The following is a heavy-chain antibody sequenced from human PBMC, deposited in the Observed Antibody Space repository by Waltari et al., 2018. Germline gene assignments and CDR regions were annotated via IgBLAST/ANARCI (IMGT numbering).Heavy chain of an antibody. CDR3: ARGNRAVAGVGPDY. V-gene: IGHV4-34*01. Sequence: QVQLQQWGAGLLKPSETLSLTCAVSGGSFSGYYWSWLRQPPGKGLEWIGEINHSGSTNYNPSLKSRVTISVDTSKNQFSLKLSSVTAADTAVYYCARGNRAVAGVGPDYWGQGTLVTVSS. CDR2: INHSGST. J-gene: IGHJ4*02. CDR1: GGSFSGYY. D-gene: IGHD6-19*01.